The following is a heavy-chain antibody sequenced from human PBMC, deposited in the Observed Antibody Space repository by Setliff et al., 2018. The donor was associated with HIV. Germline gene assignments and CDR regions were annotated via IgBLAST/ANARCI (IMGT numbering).Heavy chain of an antibody. D-gene: IGHD3-22*01. J-gene: IGHJ4*02. CDR2: MNYSGST. CDR3: ARGRYYDGSALPLDY. Sequence: PSETLSLTCAVYRASFSSYYWSWIRQSPGKGLEWIAEMNYSGSTNHNPSLKSRVTMSVDTSKNQFSLNVTSVNAADTAVYYCARGRYYDGSALPLDYWGQGSLVTVTS. V-gene: IGHV4-34*01. CDR1: RASFSSYY.